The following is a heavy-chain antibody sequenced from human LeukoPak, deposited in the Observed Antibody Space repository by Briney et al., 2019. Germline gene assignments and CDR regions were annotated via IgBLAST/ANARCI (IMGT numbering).Heavy chain of an antibody. D-gene: IGHD2-15*01. V-gene: IGHV4-39*01. CDR1: GGSISSSSYY. CDR2: IYYSGST. J-gene: IGHJ5*02. Sequence: SETLSLTCTVSGGSISSSSYYWGWIRQPPGKGLEWIGSIYYSGSTYYNPSLKSRVTISVDTSKNQFSLKLSSVTAADTAVYYCARRKGYCSGGSCYFCWFDPWGQGTLVTVSS. CDR3: ARRKGYCSGGSCYFCWFDP.